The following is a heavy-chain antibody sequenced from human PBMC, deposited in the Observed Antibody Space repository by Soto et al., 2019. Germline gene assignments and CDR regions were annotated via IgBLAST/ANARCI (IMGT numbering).Heavy chain of an antibody. CDR1: GFTFSSYS. D-gene: IGHD6-25*01. CDR2: ISSSSSYI. J-gene: IGHJ4*02. Sequence: GGSLRLSCAASGFTFSSYSMNWVRQAPGKGLEWVSSISSSSSYIYYADSVKGRFTISRDNAKNSLYLQMNSLRAEDTAVYYCARDKGAAPFDYWGQGTLVTAPQ. CDR3: ARDKGAAPFDY. V-gene: IGHV3-21*01.